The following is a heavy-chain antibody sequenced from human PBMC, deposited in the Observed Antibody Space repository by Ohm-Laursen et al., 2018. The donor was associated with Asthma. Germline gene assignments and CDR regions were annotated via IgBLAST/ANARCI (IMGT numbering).Heavy chain of an antibody. CDR2: IWYDGSNK. CDR3: ARDVDYGDSNYYYYYGMDV. CDR1: GFTFSSYG. D-gene: IGHD4-17*01. J-gene: IGHJ6*02. V-gene: IGHV3-33*01. Sequence: LSLTCAASGFTFSSYGMHWVRQAPGQGLEWVAVIWYDGSNKYYADSVKGRFTISRDNSKNTLYLQMNSLRAEDTAVYYCARDVDYGDSNYYYYYGMDVWGQGTTVTVSS.